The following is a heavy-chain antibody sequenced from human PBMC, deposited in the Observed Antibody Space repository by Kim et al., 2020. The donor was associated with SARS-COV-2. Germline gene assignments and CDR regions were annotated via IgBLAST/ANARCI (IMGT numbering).Heavy chain of an antibody. CDR1: GFTVSSNY. J-gene: IGHJ6*02. Sequence: GGSLRLSCAASGFTVSSNYMSWVRQAPGKGLEWVSVIYSGGSTYYADSVKGRFTISRDNSKNTLYLQMNSLRAEDTAVYYCARDLAVAGNGMDVWGQGTTVTVSS. CDR2: IYSGGST. D-gene: IGHD6-19*01. V-gene: IGHV3-66*02. CDR3: ARDLAVAGNGMDV.